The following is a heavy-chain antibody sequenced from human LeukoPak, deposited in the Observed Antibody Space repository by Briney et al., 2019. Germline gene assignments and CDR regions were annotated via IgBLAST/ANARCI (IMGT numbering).Heavy chain of an antibody. D-gene: IGHD3-10*01. J-gene: IGHJ3*02. CDR2: IFYSGNT. Sequence: TSQTLSLTCTVSGGSISSGDYYWSWLRQPPGKGLEWHGYIFYSGNTYYTPSLKSRLTISVDTSKNQFSLKLSSVTAADTAVYYCAIDTAYYGSGIYAFDIWGQGTMVTVSS. V-gene: IGHV4-30-4*01. CDR1: GGSISSGDYY. CDR3: AIDTAYYGSGIYAFDI.